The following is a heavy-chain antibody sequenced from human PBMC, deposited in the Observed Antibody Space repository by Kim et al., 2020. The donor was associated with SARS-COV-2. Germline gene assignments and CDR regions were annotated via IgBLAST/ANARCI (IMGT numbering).Heavy chain of an antibody. D-gene: IGHD3-16*02. Sequence: SETLSLTCAVYGGSFSGYYWSWIRQPPGKGLEWIGEINHSGSTNYNPSLKSRVTISVDTSKNQFSLKLSSVTAADTAVYYCARGRNEYVWGSYRYLYWYFDLWGRGTLVTVSS. CDR3: ARGRNEYVWGSYRYLYWYFDL. J-gene: IGHJ2*01. V-gene: IGHV4-34*01. CDR1: GGSFSGYY. CDR2: INHSGST.